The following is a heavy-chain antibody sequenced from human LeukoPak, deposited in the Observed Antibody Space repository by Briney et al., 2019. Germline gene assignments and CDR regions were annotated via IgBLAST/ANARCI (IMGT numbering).Heavy chain of an antibody. Sequence: ASVKVSCKASGYTFTGYYMHWVRQAPGQGLEWMGWTNPNSGGTNYAQKFQGRVTMTRDTSISTAYMELSRLRSDDTAVYYCARAAAAVAGNWFDPWGQGTLVTVSS. D-gene: IGHD6-19*01. V-gene: IGHV1-2*02. CDR2: TNPNSGGT. CDR3: ARAAAAVAGNWFDP. J-gene: IGHJ5*02. CDR1: GYTFTGYY.